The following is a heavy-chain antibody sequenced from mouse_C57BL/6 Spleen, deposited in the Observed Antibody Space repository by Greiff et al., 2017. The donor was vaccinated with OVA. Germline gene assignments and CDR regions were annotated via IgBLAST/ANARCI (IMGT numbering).Heavy chain of an antibody. CDR2: INPSSGYT. CDR1: GYTFTSYW. Sequence: QVQLQQSGAELAKPGASVKLSCKASGYTFTSYWMHWVNQRPGQGLEWIGYINPSSGYTKYNQKFKDKATLTADKSSSTAYMQLSSLTYEDSAVYYCAREDYGNYEGFAYWGQGTLVTVSA. J-gene: IGHJ3*01. CDR3: AREDYGNYEGFAY. D-gene: IGHD2-1*01. V-gene: IGHV1-7*01.